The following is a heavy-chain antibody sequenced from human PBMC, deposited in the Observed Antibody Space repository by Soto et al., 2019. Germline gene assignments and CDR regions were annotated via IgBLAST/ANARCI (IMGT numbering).Heavy chain of an antibody. J-gene: IGHJ4*02. CDR1: GYSFTSYW. D-gene: IGHD2-2*01. CDR2: IYPGDSDT. CDR3: ARDYLVVPHRVIDY. V-gene: IGHV5-51*01. Sequence: GESLKISCKASGYSFTSYWIGWVRQMPGKGLECMGIIYPGDSDTRYSPSFQGQVTISRDNSKNTLYLQMNRLRAEDTAVYYCARDYLVVPHRVIDYWGQGTLVTVSS.